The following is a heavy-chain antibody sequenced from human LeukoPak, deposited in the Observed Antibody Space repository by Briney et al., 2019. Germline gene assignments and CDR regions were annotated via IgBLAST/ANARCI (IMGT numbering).Heavy chain of an antibody. J-gene: IGHJ6*03. V-gene: IGHV4-34*01. CDR3: ARVTTTVTILYYYYYMDV. CDR2: INHSGST. Sequence: SETLSLTCTVSGDSISSDDFYWSWIRQPPGKGLEWIGEINHSGSTNYNPSLKSRVTISVDTSKNQFSLKLSSVTAADTAVYYCARVTTTVTILYYYYYMDVWGKGTTVTVSS. D-gene: IGHD4-17*01. CDR1: GDSISSDDFY.